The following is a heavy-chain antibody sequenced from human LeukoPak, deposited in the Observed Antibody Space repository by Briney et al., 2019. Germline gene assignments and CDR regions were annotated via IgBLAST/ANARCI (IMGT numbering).Heavy chain of an antibody. CDR1: GGSISSGGYS. V-gene: IGHV4-30-2*01. CDR3: ARVGSPFYCSGGSCYSGMTLFDY. CDR2: IYHSGST. Sequence: SQTLSLTSAVSGGSISSGGYSWSWIRQPPGKGLEWIGYIYHSGSTYYNPSLKSRVTISVDRSKNQFSLKLSSVTAADTAVYYCARVGSPFYCSGGSCYSGMTLFDYWGQGTLVTVSS. D-gene: IGHD2-15*01. J-gene: IGHJ4*02.